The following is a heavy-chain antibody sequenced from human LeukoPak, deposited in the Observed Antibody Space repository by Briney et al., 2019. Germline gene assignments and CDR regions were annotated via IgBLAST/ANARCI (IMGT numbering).Heavy chain of an antibody. CDR1: GFTFTNYW. V-gene: IGHV3-7*01. J-gene: IGHJ6*03. CDR3: GRAGPVTKDHFIDV. D-gene: IGHD2-2*01. Sequence: GGSLRLSCAASGFTFTNYWMSWARQSPGKGLEWVANIYLDGSRAYYVDSVKGRFTISRDNAKNSLFLQMNSLSAEDTAVYYCGRAGPVTKDHFIDVWGKGTTVTVSS. CDR2: IYLDGSRA.